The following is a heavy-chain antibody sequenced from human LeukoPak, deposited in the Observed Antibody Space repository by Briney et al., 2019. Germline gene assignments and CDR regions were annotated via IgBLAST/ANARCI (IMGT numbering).Heavy chain of an antibody. Sequence: PGGSLRLSCAAPGFNFANHAMSWVRQTPGKGLEWVSAISGGGDITYYADSVTGRFTISRDNSKDTLFLQMHSLRPGDTAVYYCVREDTPATANYWGQGTLVTISS. CDR1: GFNFANHA. CDR2: ISGGGDIT. J-gene: IGHJ4*02. D-gene: IGHD2-21*02. V-gene: IGHV3-23*01. CDR3: VREDTPATANY.